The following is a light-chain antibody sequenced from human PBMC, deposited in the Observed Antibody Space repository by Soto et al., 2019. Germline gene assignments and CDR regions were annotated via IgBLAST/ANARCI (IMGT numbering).Light chain of an antibody. J-gene: IGKJ1*01. V-gene: IGKV1-39*01. CDR3: QQSYSTPT. Sequence: DIQMTQSPSTLSASVGDGVTITCRASQNISNYLNWYQQKPGKAPKFLIYAASSLQSGVPSRFSGSGSGTDFTLTISSLQPEDFATYSCQQSYSTPTFGQGTKVEIK. CDR2: AAS. CDR1: QNISNY.